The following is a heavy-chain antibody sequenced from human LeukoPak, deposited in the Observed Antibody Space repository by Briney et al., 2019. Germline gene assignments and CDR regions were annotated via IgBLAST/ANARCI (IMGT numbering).Heavy chain of an antibody. CDR2: IKQDGSEK. V-gene: IGHV3-7*01. J-gene: IGHJ3*02. Sequence: GGSLRLSCEASGFSFSPYWMSWVRQAPGKGLEWVANIKQDGSEKYYVDSVKGRFTISRDNAKNSLYLQMNSLRAEDTAVYYCAREGSSYVEGDAFDIWGRGTLVTVSS. D-gene: IGHD3-22*01. CDR3: AREGSSYVEGDAFDI. CDR1: GFSFSPYW.